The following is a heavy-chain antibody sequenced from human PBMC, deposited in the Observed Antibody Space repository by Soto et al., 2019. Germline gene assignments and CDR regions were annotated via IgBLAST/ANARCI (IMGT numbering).Heavy chain of an antibody. CDR1: GFSLSTSGVG. CDR2: IYWDDDK. J-gene: IGHJ4*02. CDR3: PQGGASGGTSGVRTNIWPFTT. V-gene: IGHV2-5*02. Sequence: SGPTLVNPTQTLTLTCTFSGFSLSTSGVGVGWIRQPPGKALEWLALIYWDDDKRYSPSLKSRLTISKDTSKNQVVLTMTNMDRVDQATYSCPQGGASGGTSGVRTNIWPFTTGGRETMFTASS. D-gene: IGHD1-1*01.